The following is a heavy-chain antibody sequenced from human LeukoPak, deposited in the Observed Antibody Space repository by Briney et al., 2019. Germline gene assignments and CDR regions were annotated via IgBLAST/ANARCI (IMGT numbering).Heavy chain of an antibody. CDR1: GGSITSNYW. D-gene: IGHD1-26*01. V-gene: IGHV4-4*02. CDR3: ATPLRIVGATDAFDI. Sequence: SETLSLTCTVSGGSITSNYWWSWVRQSPGKGLEWIGEIFHSGRTNYNPSLKSRVTISVDTSKNQFSLKLSSVTAADTAVYYCATPLRIVGATDAFDIWGQGTMVTVSS. J-gene: IGHJ3*02. CDR2: IFHSGRT.